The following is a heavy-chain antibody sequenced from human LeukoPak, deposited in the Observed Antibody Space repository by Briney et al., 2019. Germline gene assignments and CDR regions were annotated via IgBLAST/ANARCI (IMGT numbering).Heavy chain of an antibody. CDR2: ISSSSDYI. Sequence: PGGFLRLSCAASGFTFSSSTMNWVRRAPGKGLEWVSSISSSSDYIYYADSVKGRFTISRDNAKNSLYLQMNSLRAEDTAVYHCVRIPNSANFPNWFDPWGQGTLVTVSS. V-gene: IGHV3-21*01. D-gene: IGHD4/OR15-4a*01. J-gene: IGHJ5*02. CDR3: VRIPNSANFPNWFDP. CDR1: GFTFSSST.